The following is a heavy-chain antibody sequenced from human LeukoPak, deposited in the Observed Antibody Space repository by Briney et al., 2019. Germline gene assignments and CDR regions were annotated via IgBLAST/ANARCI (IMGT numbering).Heavy chain of an antibody. CDR2: ISSDGTNK. CDR3: ARDPVTTWGYFDY. D-gene: IGHD4-17*01. Sequence: GGSLRLSCAASGFTFRNYAIHWARQAPGKGLEWVAVISSDGTNKSYADSVKGRFTISRDKAKNTVYLQVNSLRSEDTAVYYCARDPVTTWGYFDYWGQGTLVTVSS. J-gene: IGHJ4*02. CDR1: GFTFRNYA. V-gene: IGHV3-30-3*01.